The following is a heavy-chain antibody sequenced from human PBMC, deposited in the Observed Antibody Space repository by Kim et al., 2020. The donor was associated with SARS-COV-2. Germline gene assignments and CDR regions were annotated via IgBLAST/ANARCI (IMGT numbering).Heavy chain of an antibody. J-gene: IGHJ4*02. CDR3: AKTSVTAAAHFDS. CDR1: GFIFSSYA. D-gene: IGHD4-4*01. CDR2: VGLNGGT. Sequence: GGSLRLSCTTSGFIFSSYAMTWVRQAPGKGLEWVSTVGLNGGTYYADSVKGRFTISRDNSKNTMFLQMDSLRAEDTAVYYCAKTSVTAAAHFDSWGQGTLVTVSS. V-gene: IGHV3-23*01.